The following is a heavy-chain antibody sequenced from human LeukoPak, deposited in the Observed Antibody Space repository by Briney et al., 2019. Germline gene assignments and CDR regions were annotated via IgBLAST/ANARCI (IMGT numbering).Heavy chain of an antibody. V-gene: IGHV4-38-2*02. CDR2: VYYSGST. CDR3: ARHDSSGPYNAFDI. Sequence: SETLSHTCTVSGYFINNGYYWGWIRQPPGKGLEWIGSVYYSGSTYYNPSLKSRVTISVDTSKNQFSLKLSSVTAADTAVYYCARHDSSGPYNAFDIWGQGTMVTVSS. J-gene: IGHJ3*02. CDR1: GYFINNGYY. D-gene: IGHD3-22*01.